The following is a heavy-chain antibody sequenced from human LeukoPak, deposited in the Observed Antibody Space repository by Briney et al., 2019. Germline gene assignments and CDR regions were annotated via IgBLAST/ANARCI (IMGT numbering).Heavy chain of an antibody. CDR1: GGSISSSSYY. CDR2: IYYSGST. D-gene: IGHD1-14*01. CDR3: ARENRVLNWFDP. V-gene: IGHV4-39*07. Sequence: SETLSLTCTVSGGSISSSSYYWGWIRQPPGKGLEWIGSIYYSGSTYYNPSLKSRVTISVDTSKNQFSLKLSSVTAADTAVYYCARENRVLNWFDPWGQGTLVTVSS. J-gene: IGHJ5*02.